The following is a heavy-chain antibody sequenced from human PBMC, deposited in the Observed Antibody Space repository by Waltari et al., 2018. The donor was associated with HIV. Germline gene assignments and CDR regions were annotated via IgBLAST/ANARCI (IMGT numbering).Heavy chain of an antibody. V-gene: IGHV3-49*03. D-gene: IGHD3-9*01. CDR1: GFTFGDYA. J-gene: IGHJ4*02. Sequence: EVQLVESGGGLVQPGRSLRLSCTASGFTFGDYAMSWFRQAPGKGLEWVSFNRSKAYGGTKEYAASVKGRFTISRDDSKSIAYLQMNSLKTEDTAVYYCLPDYDILTGYLAFDYWGQGTLVTVSS. CDR3: LPDYDILTGYLAFDY. CDR2: NRSKAYGGTK.